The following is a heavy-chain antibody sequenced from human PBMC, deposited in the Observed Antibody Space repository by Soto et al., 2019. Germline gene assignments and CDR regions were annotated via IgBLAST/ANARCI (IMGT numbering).Heavy chain of an antibody. J-gene: IGHJ4*02. CDR3: AADVTRGAAFDY. V-gene: IGHV4-61*08. CDR2: IYYSGST. CDR1: SVDLC. Sequence: SVDLCGSRILKPPGKGLEWIGYIYYSGSTNYNPSLKSRVTISVDTSKNQFSLKLSSVTAADTAVYYCAADVTRGAAFDYLGQGTLVTVSS. D-gene: IGHD6-13*01.